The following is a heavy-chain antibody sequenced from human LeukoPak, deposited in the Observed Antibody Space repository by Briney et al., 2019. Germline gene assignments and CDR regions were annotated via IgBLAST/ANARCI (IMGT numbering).Heavy chain of an antibody. V-gene: IGHV3-30*04. Sequence: PGRSLRLSCAASGFTFSSYAMHWVRQAPGKGLEWVAVISYDGSNKYYADSVKGRFTISRDNSKNTLYLQMNSLRAEDTAVYYCARDQSYYGSGPGMDVWGQGTTVTVSS. J-gene: IGHJ6*02. CDR2: ISYDGSNK. CDR1: GFTFSSYA. D-gene: IGHD3-10*01. CDR3: ARDQSYYGSGPGMDV.